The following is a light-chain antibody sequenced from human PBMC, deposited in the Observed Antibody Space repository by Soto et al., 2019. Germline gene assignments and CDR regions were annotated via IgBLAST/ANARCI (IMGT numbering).Light chain of an antibody. J-gene: IGKJ2*01. V-gene: IGKV1-6*01. CDR2: AAS. Sequence: AIQMTQSPSSLSASVGDRVTITCRASQGIRNDLGWYQQRPGKAPKLLIYAASSLQSGVPSRFSGSGSGTDFTLTISSLQPEDSAIYYCLQDYNYPYTFGQGTKLEIK. CDR1: QGIRND. CDR3: LQDYNYPYT.